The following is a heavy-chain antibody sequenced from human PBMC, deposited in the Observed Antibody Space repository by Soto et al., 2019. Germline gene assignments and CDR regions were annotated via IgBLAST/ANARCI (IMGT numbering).Heavy chain of an antibody. Sequence: PSETLSLTCSVSGDSISNLDYFWAWIRQPPGQALEYIGYIYKSATTCYNSSFESRVAISVDTSKSQFSLNVTSVTAADTAVYFCARGRYCLTGRCFPNWFDSWGQGALVTVSS. V-gene: IGHV4-30-4*01. J-gene: IGHJ5*01. CDR2: IYKSATT. D-gene: IGHD7-27*01. CDR3: ARGRYCLTGRCFPNWFDS. CDR1: GDSISNLDYF.